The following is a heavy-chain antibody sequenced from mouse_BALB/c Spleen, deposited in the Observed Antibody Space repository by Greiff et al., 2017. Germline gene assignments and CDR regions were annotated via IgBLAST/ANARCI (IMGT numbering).Heavy chain of an antibody. CDR2: ISSGGSYT. D-gene: IGHD2-4*01. CDR1: GFTFSSYA. Sequence: EVQVVESGGGLVKPGGSLKLSCAASGFTFSSYAMSWVRQSPEKRLEWVAEISSGGSYTYYPDTVTGRFTISRDNAKNTLYLEMSSLRSEDTAMYYCARDDWAYWGQGTLVTVSA. CDR3: ARDDWAY. V-gene: IGHV5-9-4*01. J-gene: IGHJ3*01.